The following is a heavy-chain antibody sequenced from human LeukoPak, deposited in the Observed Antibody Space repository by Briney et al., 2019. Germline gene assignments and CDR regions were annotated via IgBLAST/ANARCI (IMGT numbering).Heavy chain of an antibody. V-gene: IGHV3-74*01. CDR2: INSDGSST. CDR3: ARDLNTYYYDSSGYSY. J-gene: IGHJ4*02. Sequence: GGSLRLSCAASGFTSSSYWMHWVRQAPGKGLVWVSRINSDGSSTSYADSVKGRFTISRDNAKNTLYLQMNSLRAEDTAVYYCARDLNTYYYDSSGYSYWGQGTLVTVSS. D-gene: IGHD3-22*01. CDR1: GFTSSSYW.